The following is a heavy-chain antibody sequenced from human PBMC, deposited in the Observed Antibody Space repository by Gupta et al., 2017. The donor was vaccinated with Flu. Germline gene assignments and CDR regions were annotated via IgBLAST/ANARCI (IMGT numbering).Heavy chain of an antibody. D-gene: IGHD5-24*01. CDR3: TRAERWLQLSPGP. CDR1: GFTFGDYA. Sequence: EVQLVESGGGLVQPGRSLRLSCTASGFTFGDYAMSWFRQAPGKGLEWVGFIRSKAYGGTTEYAASVKGRFTISRDDSKSIAYLQMKSLKTEDTAVYYCTRAERWLQLSPGPWGQGTLVTVSS. V-gene: IGHV3-49*03. CDR2: IRSKAYGGTT. J-gene: IGHJ5*02.